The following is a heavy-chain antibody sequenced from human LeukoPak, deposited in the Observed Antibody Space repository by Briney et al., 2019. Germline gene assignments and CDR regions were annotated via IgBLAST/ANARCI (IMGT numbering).Heavy chain of an antibody. D-gene: IGHD3-3*01. CDR1: GFTFTSSA. CDR3: AAMRTAAKFWSGYYPTGDP. V-gene: IGHV1-58*01. Sequence: SVKVSCKASGFTFTSSAVQWVRQARGQRLEWIGWIVVGSGNTNYAQKFQERVTITRDMSTSTAYMELSSLRSEDTAVYYCAAMRTAAKFWSGYYPTGDPWGQGTLVTVSS. J-gene: IGHJ5*02. CDR2: IVVGSGNT.